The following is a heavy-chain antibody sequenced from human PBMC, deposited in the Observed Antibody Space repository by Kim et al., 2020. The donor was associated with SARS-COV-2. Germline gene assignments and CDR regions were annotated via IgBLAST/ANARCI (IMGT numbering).Heavy chain of an antibody. CDR3: AREYFLTGFHITYGMDV. V-gene: IGHV1-18*01. J-gene: IGHJ6*02. CDR1: GYTFTSYG. D-gene: IGHD3-9*01. CDR2: ISAYNGNT. Sequence: ASVKVSCKASGYTFTSYGISWVRQAPGQGLEWMGWISAYNGNTNYAQKLQGRVTMTTDTSTSTAYMELRSLRSDDTAVYYCAREYFLTGFHITYGMDVWGQGTTVTVSS.